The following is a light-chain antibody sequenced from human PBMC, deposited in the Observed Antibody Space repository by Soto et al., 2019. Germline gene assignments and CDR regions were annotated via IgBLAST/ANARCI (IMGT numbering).Light chain of an antibody. V-gene: IGKV1-6*01. CDR1: QGIGID. CDR2: AAA. Sequence: AIQMTQSPSSLSASVGDRVTITCRASQGIGIDLGWYHQKPGKAPKLLIYAAASLQSGVPSRFSGSGSGTDFTLTISSLQPEDFATYYCLQDYNYPYTFGQGTKLEIK. CDR3: LQDYNYPYT. J-gene: IGKJ2*01.